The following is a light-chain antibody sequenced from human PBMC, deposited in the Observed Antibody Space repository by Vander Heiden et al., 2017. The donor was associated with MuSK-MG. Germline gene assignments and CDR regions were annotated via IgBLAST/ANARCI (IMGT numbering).Light chain of an antibody. V-gene: IGLV3-25*03. CDR3: QSTDTTGTYVV. CDR1: ELSNQF. Sequence: SYELTQPPSVSVSPGQTARITCSGDELSNQFAFWYQQRPGQAPLLVLSKDTERPSGIPERFSGSTSGTTVTLSITGVQAEDEADYYCQSTDTTGTYVVFGEGTTLTVL. CDR2: KDT. J-gene: IGLJ2*01.